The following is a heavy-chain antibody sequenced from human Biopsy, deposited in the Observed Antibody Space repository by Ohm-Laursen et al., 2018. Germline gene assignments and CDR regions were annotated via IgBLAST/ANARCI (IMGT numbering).Heavy chain of an antibody. V-gene: IGHV4-59*11. CDR2: ISHTGCT. D-gene: IGHD4-23*01. CDR3: ARGSNDFGGLYFPR. J-gene: IGHJ4*02. CDR1: GGSFTGHY. Sequence: TLSLTCTVSGGSFTGHYWTWIRQPPGKGLEWIGHISHTGCTSYKSSLKSRVTTSLDTSRKHFSLRLTSLAAADTAVYYCARGSNDFGGLYFPRWGQGTLLTVSS.